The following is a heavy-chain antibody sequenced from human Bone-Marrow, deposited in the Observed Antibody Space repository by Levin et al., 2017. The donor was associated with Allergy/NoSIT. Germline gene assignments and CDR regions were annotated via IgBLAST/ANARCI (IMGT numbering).Heavy chain of an antibody. CDR3: ARTMTTVTAAVFLSYFQH. Sequence: KPSETLSLTCAVYGGSFSGYYWSWIRQPPGKGLEWIGEINHSGSTNYNPSLKSRVTISVDTSKNQFSLKLSSVTAADTAVYYCARTMTTVTAAVFLSYFQHWGQGTLVTVSS. D-gene: IGHD4-17*01. CDR1: GGSFSGYY. V-gene: IGHV4-34*01. CDR2: INHSGST. J-gene: IGHJ1*01.